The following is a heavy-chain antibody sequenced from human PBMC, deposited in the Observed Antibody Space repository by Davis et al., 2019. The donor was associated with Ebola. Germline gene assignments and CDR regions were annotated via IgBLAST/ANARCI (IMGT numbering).Heavy chain of an antibody. V-gene: IGHV3-33*06. CDR3: AKVGQMKWNLRYAMNV. J-gene: IGHJ6*02. Sequence: GESLKIPCAASGFTLSSYGMYWVRQAPGKGLEWVAVIWYDGGTKYYADSVKGRFISSRDNSKNMLYLQMNSLRAEDTAVYYCAKVGQMKWNLRYAMNVWGQGTMVTVS. CDR1: GFTLSSYG. D-gene: IGHD1-7*01. CDR2: IWYDGGTK.